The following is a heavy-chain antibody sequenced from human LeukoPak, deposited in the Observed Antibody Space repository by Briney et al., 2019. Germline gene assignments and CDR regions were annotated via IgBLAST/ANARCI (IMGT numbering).Heavy chain of an antibody. V-gene: IGHV4-38-2*01. J-gene: IGHJ5*02. CDR2: IDHSGST. CDR3: ARHSIVVVPAATNWFDP. CDR1: GYSISSGYY. Sequence: SETLSLTCAVPGYSISSGYYWGWIRQPPGKGLEWIGSIDHSGSTNYNPSLKSRVTISVDTSKNQFSLKLSSVTAADTAVYYCARHSIVVVPAATNWFDPWGQGTLVTVSS. D-gene: IGHD2-2*01.